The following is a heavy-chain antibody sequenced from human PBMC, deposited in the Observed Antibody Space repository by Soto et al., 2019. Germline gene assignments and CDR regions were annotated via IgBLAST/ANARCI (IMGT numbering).Heavy chain of an antibody. CDR1: GGSISTSNW. Sequence: PSETLSLTCAVSGGSISTSNWWSWVRQPPGKGLEWIGEVYHSGSTNYNPSFKSRVAMSVDKSKNQFSLKLTSVTAPDTAVYYCARDKITGLFDYWGQGTRVTVSS. CDR2: VYHSGST. CDR3: ARDKITGLFDY. D-gene: IGHD2-8*02. J-gene: IGHJ4*02. V-gene: IGHV4-4*02.